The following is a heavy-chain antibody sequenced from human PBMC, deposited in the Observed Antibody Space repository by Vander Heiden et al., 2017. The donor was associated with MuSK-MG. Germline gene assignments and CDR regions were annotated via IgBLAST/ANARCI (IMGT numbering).Heavy chain of an antibody. J-gene: IGHJ4*02. V-gene: IGHV3-30*02. CDR1: RVPSSGEG. CDR3: AKGPSYYDSSGYYWGPDY. D-gene: IGHD3-22*01. Sequence: VQVVEYGGAGVQPGGSLGRSRAASRVPSSGEGRHWVRQATGKGWECVAFIRYDGSNKYYADSVKGRVSISRDNSKNTLYLQMNSLRAEDTAVYYCAKGPSYYDSSGYYWGPDYWGQGTLVTVSS. CDR2: IRYDGSNK.